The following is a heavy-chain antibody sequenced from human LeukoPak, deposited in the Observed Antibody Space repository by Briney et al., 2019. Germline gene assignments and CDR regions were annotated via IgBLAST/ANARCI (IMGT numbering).Heavy chain of an antibody. Sequence: PGGSRRLSCETSGFSFSTYAMTWARHAPGTELEWVSVISGSGGSTSYADSVKGRFTISRDNSKNTLYLQMNSLRAEDTAVYYCAKGGGWYYYFDYWGQGTLVTVSS. V-gene: IGHV3-23*01. CDR2: ISGSGGST. J-gene: IGHJ4*02. CDR1: GFSFSTYA. D-gene: IGHD6-19*01. CDR3: AKGGGWYYYFDY.